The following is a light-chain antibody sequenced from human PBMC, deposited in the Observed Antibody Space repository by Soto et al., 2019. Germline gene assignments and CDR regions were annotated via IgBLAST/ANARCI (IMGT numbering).Light chain of an antibody. J-gene: IGKJ2*01. CDR3: QQYNSDST. CDR2: DAA. V-gene: IGKV1-5*01. CDR1: QSISHY. Sequence: DIQMTQSPSSLSASVGDRVTISCRDSQSISHYLAWYQQKPGKAPNLMIYDAATLEGGIPSRFSGSVSGTKFTLTITSLQPDDFATYYCQQYNSDSTFGQGTKLGIK.